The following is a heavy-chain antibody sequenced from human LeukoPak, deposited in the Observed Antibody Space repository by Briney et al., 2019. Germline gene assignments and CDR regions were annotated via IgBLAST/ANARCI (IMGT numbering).Heavy chain of an antibody. J-gene: IGHJ5*02. V-gene: IGHV1-18*01. CDR2: INAFNGDR. CDR1: GYTLTELS. CDR3: ARDGSGTWSDP. Sequence: ASVKVSCKVSGYTLTELSMHWVRQAPGLGLEWMGWINAFNGDRDHAQKFQGRVTMTTDTSTSTAYMELRSLRSDDTAVYYCARDGSGTWSDPWGQGTLVTVSS. D-gene: IGHD3-10*01.